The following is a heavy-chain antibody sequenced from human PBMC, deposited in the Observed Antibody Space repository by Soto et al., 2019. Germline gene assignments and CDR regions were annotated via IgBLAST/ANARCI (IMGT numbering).Heavy chain of an antibody. J-gene: IGHJ6*02. CDR1: GFTFDDYA. CDR2: ISSSSSYI. V-gene: IGHV3-21*01. CDR3: ARDVSGMDV. Sequence: GGSLRLSCAASGFTFDDYAMHWVRQAPGKGLEWVSSISSSSSYIYYADSVKGRFTISRDNAKNSLYLQMNSLRAEDTAVYYCARDVSGMDVWGQGTTVTVSS.